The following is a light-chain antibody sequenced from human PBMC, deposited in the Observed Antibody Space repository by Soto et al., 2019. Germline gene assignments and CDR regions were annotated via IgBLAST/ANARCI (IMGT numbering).Light chain of an antibody. V-gene: IGLV2-11*01. CDR3: CSYAGSYTPVI. CDR2: DVS. Sequence: QSALTQPRSVSGSPGQSVTISCTGTSSDVGFYNYVSWYQQHPGKAPKVMIYDVSKWPSVVPDRFSGSKSGNTASLTISGLQAEDEADYYCCSYAGSYTPVIFGGGTKVTVL. J-gene: IGLJ2*01. CDR1: SSDVGFYNY.